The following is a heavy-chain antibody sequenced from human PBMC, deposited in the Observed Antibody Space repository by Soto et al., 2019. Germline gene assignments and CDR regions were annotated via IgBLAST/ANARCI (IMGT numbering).Heavy chain of an antibody. CDR2: ISDSGGTT. V-gene: IGHV3-23*01. CDR3: AKTWSGAHFDY. Sequence: PGGSLRLSCAASGFTFSSYAMSWVRQAPGKGLEWVSGISDSGGTTYYADSVKGRFAISRDNSKNTLYLQVDSLRAEDTAIYYCAKTWSGAHFDYWGQGTLVTVSS. CDR1: GFTFSSYA. J-gene: IGHJ4*02. D-gene: IGHD3-3*01.